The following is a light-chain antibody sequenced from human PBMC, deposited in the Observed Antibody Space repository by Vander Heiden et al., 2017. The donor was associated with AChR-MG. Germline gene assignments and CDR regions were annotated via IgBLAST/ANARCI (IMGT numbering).Light chain of an antibody. V-gene: IGLV7-43*01. CDR3: LLFYGGVTVV. Sequence: TVVTQEPSLPVSPGGTVTLTWASRTGAVTSDNYPNWLQQKPGQAPRALIFRTYNKYSWTPARFSGSLLGGKAALTLSGVQPEDEADYYCLLFYGGVTVVFGGGTKLTVL. J-gene: IGLJ2*01. CDR1: TGAVTSDNY. CDR2: RTY.